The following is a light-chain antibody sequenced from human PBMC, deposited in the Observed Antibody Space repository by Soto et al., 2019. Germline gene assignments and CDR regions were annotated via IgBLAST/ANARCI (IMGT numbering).Light chain of an antibody. Sequence: IVLTQSPATLSLSPGERATLSCRASQSVSSYLAWYQQKPGQAPRLLIYGAFNRASGIPARFSGSGSGTDFPLTIGSLEPEDFAVYYCQQRSTWPRLTFGGGTKLEI. CDR2: GAF. V-gene: IGKV3-11*01. J-gene: IGKJ4*01. CDR1: QSVSSY. CDR3: QQRSTWPRLT.